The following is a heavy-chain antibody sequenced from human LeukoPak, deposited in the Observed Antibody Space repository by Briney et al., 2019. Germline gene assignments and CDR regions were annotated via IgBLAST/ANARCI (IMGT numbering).Heavy chain of an antibody. CDR1: GFAFSSYW. J-gene: IGHJ6*02. Sequence: GGSLRLSCATSGFAFSSYWMNWARQAPGKGLEWVASINHNGNVNYYVDSVKGRFTISRDNAKNSLYLQMSNLRAEDTAVYFCARGGDLDVWGQGATVTVSS. CDR3: ARGGDLDV. D-gene: IGHD2-21*01. CDR2: INHNGNVN. V-gene: IGHV3-7*03.